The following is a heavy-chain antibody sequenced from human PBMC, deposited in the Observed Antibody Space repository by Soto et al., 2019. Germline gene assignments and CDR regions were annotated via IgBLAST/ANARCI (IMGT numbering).Heavy chain of an antibody. Sequence: SETLCLTCAVSGGSISSSNWWSWVRQPPGKGLEWIGEIYHSGSTNYNPSLKSRVTISVDKSKNQFSLKLSSVTAADTAVYYCARVGLAVAGTALAYNYYGMDVWCQGSTVT. CDR1: GGSISSSNW. V-gene: IGHV4-4*02. CDR3: ARVGLAVAGTALAYNYYGMDV. J-gene: IGHJ6*02. CDR2: IYHSGST. D-gene: IGHD6-19*01.